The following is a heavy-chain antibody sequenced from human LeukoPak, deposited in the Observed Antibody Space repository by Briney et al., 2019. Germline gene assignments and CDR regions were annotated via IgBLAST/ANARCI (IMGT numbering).Heavy chain of an antibody. J-gene: IGHJ4*02. CDR1: GGSISSSSYY. V-gene: IGHV4-39*07. CDR3: ARDTAMGNFDY. Sequence: SETLSLTCTVSGGSISSSSYYWGWIRQPPGEGLEWIGSIYYSGSTYYNPSLKSRVTISVDTSKNQYSLKLSSVTAADTAVYYCARDTAMGNFDYWGQGTLVTVSS. D-gene: IGHD5-18*01. CDR2: IYYSGST.